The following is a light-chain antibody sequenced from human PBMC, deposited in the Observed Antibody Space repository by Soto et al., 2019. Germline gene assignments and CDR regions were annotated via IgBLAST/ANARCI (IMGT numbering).Light chain of an antibody. CDR2: KAS. CDR3: QHYNSYSEA. J-gene: IGKJ1*01. CDR1: QSISSW. Sequence: IQMTQSPSPLSASVGDRATITCRASQSISSWLAWYQQKPGKAPKLLIYKASTLKSGVPSRFSGSGSGTEFTLTISSLQPDDFASYYCQHYNSYSEAFGQGTKV. V-gene: IGKV1-5*03.